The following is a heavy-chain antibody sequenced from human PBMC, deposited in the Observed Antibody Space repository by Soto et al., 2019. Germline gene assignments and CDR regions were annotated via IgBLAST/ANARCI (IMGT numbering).Heavy chain of an antibody. D-gene: IGHD2-8*01. CDR3: ARGDSTDCSNGVCSFYYDHDMDV. J-gene: IGHJ6*02. CDR2: INPKSGGT. CDR1: GYSFTDYH. V-gene: IGHV1-2*04. Sequence: ASVKVSCKASGYSFTDYHIHWVRQAPGQGLEWLGRINPKSGGTSTAQKFQGWVTMTTDTSISTASMELTRLTSDDTAIYYCARGDSTDCSNGVCSFYYDHDMDVWGQGTTVTVSS.